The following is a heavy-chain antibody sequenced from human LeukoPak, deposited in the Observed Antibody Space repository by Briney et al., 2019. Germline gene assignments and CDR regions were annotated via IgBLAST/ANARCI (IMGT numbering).Heavy chain of an antibody. J-gene: IGHJ3*02. D-gene: IGHD3-10*01. Sequence: GGSLRLSCAASGFTFSSYEMNWVRQAPGKWLEWVSYSSSSGSTIYYADSVKGRFTISRDNPKNSLYLQMNSLRAEDTAVYYCARDRGPYYYASRPESPDTFDIWGRGTMVTVSS. CDR2: SSSSGSTI. CDR3: ARDRGPYYYASRPESPDTFDI. CDR1: GFTFSSYE. V-gene: IGHV3-48*03.